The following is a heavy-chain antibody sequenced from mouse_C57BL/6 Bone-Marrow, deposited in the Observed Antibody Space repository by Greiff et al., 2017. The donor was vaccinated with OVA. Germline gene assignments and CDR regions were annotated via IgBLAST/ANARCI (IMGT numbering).Heavy chain of an antibody. CDR1: GYTFTSYW. V-gene: IGHV1-59*01. D-gene: IGHD1-1*01. CDR3: ATVITTVVATRYFDV. J-gene: IGHJ1*03. Sequence: QVQLQQPGAELVRPGTSVKLSCKASGYTFTSYWMHWVKQRPGQGLEWIGVIDPSDSYTNYNQKFKGKATLTVDTSSSTAYMQLSSLTSEDSAVYYCATVITTVVATRYFDVWGTGTTVTVSS. CDR2: IDPSDSYT.